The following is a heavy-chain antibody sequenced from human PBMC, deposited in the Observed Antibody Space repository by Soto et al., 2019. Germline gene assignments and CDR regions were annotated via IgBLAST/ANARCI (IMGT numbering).Heavy chain of an antibody. CDR1: GFTFSHYG. V-gene: IGHV3-30*03. Sequence: VQLVESGGGVVQPGRSLRLSCAASGFTFSHYGIHWVRQAPGKGLEWLAVISYDGSNKHYADSVKGRFTVSRDNSKNTLHLQMNSLRAEDTAVYFCARYSGKYQGPIDYWGQGTLVTVSS. CDR3: ARYSGKYQGPIDY. D-gene: IGHD1-26*01. J-gene: IGHJ4*02. CDR2: ISYDGSNK.